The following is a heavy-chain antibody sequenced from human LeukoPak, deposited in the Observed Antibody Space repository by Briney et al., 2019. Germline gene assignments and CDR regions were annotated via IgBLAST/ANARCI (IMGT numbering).Heavy chain of an antibody. Sequence: GGSLRLSCAASGFTFSSYSMNWVRQAPGKGLEWVSSISSSSSYIYYADSVKGRFTISRDNAKNTLYLQMNSLRAEDTAVYYCAKAGNYGDYGHYWGQGTLVTVSS. CDR3: AKAGNYGDYGHY. V-gene: IGHV3-21*04. CDR2: ISSSSSYI. D-gene: IGHD4-17*01. J-gene: IGHJ4*02. CDR1: GFTFSSYS.